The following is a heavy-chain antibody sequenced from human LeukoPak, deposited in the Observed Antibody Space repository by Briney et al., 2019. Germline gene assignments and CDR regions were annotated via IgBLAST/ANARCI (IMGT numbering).Heavy chain of an antibody. D-gene: IGHD3-10*01. J-gene: IGHJ4*02. CDR2: FGPEDGET. CDR1: GYTLTELS. Sequence: GASVKVSCKVSGYTLTELSMHWVRQAPGKGLEWMGGFGPEDGETIYAQKFQGRVTMTEDTSTDTAYMELSSLRSEDTAVYYCAAPSYITMVRGVISLDYWGQGTLVTVSS. CDR3: AAPSYITMVRGVISLDY. V-gene: IGHV1-24*01.